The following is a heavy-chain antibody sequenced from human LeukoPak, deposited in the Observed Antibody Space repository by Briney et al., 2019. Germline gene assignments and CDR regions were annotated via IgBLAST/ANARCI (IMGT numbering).Heavy chain of an antibody. CDR1: GGSISSDY. J-gene: IGHJ4*02. V-gene: IGHV4-4*09. D-gene: IGHD4-23*01. CDR3: ARLKDYGGNSVFDY. Sequence: SETLSLTCTVSGGSISSDYWSWIRQPPGKGLEWIGYIYTSGGSNYNPSLKSRVTISVDTSKNQFSLKLSSVTAADTALYYCARLKDYGGNSVFDYWGQGTLVTVSS. CDR2: IYTSGGS.